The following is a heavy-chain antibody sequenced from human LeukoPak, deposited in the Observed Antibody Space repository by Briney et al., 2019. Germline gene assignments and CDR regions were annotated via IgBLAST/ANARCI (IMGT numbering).Heavy chain of an antibody. J-gene: IGHJ4*02. D-gene: IGHD3-9*01. CDR2: ISTYNPNT. Sequence: HGASVKVSCKASGYSFTAYFISWVRQAPGQGLEWMGWISTYNPNTNYAQKFQGRVTMTTDTSTSTVYMELRSLRSDDTAVYYCARSPARGYDILTNYNDYWGQGTLVTVSS. CDR1: GYSFTAYF. V-gene: IGHV1-18*01. CDR3: ARSPARGYDILTNYNDY.